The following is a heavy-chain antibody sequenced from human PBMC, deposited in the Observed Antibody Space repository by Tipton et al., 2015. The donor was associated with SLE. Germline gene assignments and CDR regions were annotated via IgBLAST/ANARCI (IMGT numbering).Heavy chain of an antibody. D-gene: IGHD3-10*01. CDR2: ISHSGNT. CDR1: GGSFSGYY. J-gene: IGHJ1*01. Sequence: TLSLTCAVYGGSFSGYYWSWIRQPPGKGLVWIGEISHSGNTKYNPSLKSRVTISLDSSKKQFSLQLSSVTAADTAVYYCAASPYNSDSGKYYNVPEYFQLWGQGTLVTVSS. CDR3: AASPYNSDSGKYYNVPEYFQL. V-gene: IGHV4-34*09.